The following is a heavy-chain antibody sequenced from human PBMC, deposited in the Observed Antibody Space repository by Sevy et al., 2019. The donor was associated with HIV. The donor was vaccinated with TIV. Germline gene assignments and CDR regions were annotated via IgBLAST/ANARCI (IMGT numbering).Heavy chain of an antibody. J-gene: IGHJ3*02. CDR1: GFTFDDYA. CDR3: AKDLRELLGVAFDI. V-gene: IGHV3-9*01. D-gene: IGHD1-26*01. CDR2: ISWNSGSI. Sequence: GGSLRLSCAASGFTFDDYAMHWVRQAPGKGLEWVSGISWNSGSIGYADSVKGRFTISRDNAKNSLYLQMNSLRAEDTALYYRAKDLRELLGVAFDIWGQGTMVTVSS.